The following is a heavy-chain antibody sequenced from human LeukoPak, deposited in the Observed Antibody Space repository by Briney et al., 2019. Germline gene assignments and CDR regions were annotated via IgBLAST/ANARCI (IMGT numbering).Heavy chain of an antibody. Sequence: GASVTVSRISSGYTFSRHGFTWVRQPPGQGLERMGWVRGYNGNTNYAQNVQSRVIMTTDTSTNTTYMKLRSLRSDDTAVHYCAKDVQPVLDSGASCCFDYWGQGTPVTVSS. CDR1: GYTFSRHG. J-gene: IGHJ4*02. CDR2: VRGYNGNT. V-gene: IGHV1-18*01. D-gene: IGHD3-22*01. CDR3: AKDVQPVLDSGASCCFDY.